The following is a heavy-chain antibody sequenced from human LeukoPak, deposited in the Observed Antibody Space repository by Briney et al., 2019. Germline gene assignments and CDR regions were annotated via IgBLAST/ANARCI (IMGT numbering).Heavy chain of an antibody. V-gene: IGHV4-4*07. Sequence: SETLSPTCTVSGGSISSYYWSWIRQPAGKGLEWIGRIYTSGSTNYNPSLKSRVTMSVDTSKNQFSLKLSSVTAADTAVYYCARDVGWYCSSTSCPLDYYYYMDVWGKGTTVTVSS. D-gene: IGHD2-2*01. CDR1: GGSISSYY. J-gene: IGHJ6*03. CDR2: IYTSGST. CDR3: ARDVGWYCSSTSCPLDYYYYMDV.